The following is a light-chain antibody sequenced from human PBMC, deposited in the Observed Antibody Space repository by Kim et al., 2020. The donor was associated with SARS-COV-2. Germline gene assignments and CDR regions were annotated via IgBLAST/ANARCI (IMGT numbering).Light chain of an antibody. V-gene: IGLV3-21*01. CDR1: DIGYKS. CDR2: HDT. J-gene: IGLJ3*02. Sequence: AQGKAAMIACGGVDIGYKSVNWYQQKPGQAPVLVIYHDTDRPSEIPERFSGSKSANTATLTVSRAEAGDEADYFCQVWDTLSDHWVFGGGTQLTVL. CDR3: QVWDTLSDHWV.